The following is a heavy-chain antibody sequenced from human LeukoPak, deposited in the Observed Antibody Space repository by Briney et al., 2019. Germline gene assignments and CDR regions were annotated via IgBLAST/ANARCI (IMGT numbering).Heavy chain of an antibody. CDR1: GASISSTSYY. V-gene: IGHV4-39*07. CDR2: TYYRGTT. Sequence: SETLSLTCTVSGASISSTSYYWGWIRQPPGKVLEWIGSTYYRGTTYYNPSLKSRVTISVDTSKNQFSLKLSSVTAADMAVYYCARDWNRYAYWGQGILVTVSS. J-gene: IGHJ4*02. CDR3: ARDWNRYAY. D-gene: IGHD1-1*01.